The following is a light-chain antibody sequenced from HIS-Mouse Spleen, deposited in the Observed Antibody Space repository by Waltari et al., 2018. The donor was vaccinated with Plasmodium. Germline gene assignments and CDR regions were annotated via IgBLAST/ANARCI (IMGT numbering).Light chain of an antibody. CDR1: QSISSY. CDR3: QQSYSTWT. J-gene: IGKJ1*01. Sequence: DIQMTQSPSSLSASVRDRVTITCRASQSISSYLNWYQQKPGKAPKLLIYAAASLQSGVPSRFSGSGSGTDFNLSSSSLQPEDFATYYCQQSYSTWTFGQGTKVEIK. CDR2: AAA. V-gene: IGKV1-39*01.